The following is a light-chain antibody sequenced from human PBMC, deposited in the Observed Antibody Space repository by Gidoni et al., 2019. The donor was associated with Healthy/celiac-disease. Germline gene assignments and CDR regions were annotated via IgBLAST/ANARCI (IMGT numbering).Light chain of an antibody. V-gene: IGKV4-1*01. CDR3: QQYYSTPLT. Sequence: DIVMTQSPDSLAVSLGDRATINCQSSQSVLYSSNNNNYLAWYQQKPGQTPKLHMYWASTRESGVPDRFSGSGSGTDFTLTISSLQAEDVAVYYCQQYYSTPLTFGGGTKVEIK. J-gene: IGKJ4*01. CDR2: WAS. CDR1: QSVLYSSNNNNY.